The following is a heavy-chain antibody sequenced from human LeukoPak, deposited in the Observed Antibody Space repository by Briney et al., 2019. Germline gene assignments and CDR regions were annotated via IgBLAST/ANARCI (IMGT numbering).Heavy chain of an antibody. CDR3: ARGPIIDY. CDR2: INHSGST. CDR1: GGSFSGYY. Sequence: PSETLSLTCAVYGGSFSGYYWSWIRQPPGKGLEWIGEINHSGSTNYNPSLKSRVTISVDTSKNQFSLKLSSVTAADTAVHYCARGPIIDYWGQGTLVTVSS. V-gene: IGHV4-34*01. J-gene: IGHJ4*02.